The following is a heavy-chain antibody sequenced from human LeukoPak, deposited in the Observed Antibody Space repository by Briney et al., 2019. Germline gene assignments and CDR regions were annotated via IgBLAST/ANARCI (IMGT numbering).Heavy chain of an antibody. Sequence: ASVKVSCKASGYTFTDYYIHWVRQAPGQGLEWMGWINPDTGGTNYAQRFQGRVTMTRDTSVGTVYMEVSRLRSDDTAVYHCARTEIVPTIGFFDYWGQGTLVTVSP. V-gene: IGHV1-2*02. CDR3: ARTEIVPTIGFFDY. CDR2: INPDTGGT. CDR1: GYTFTDYY. J-gene: IGHJ4*02. D-gene: IGHD5-12*01.